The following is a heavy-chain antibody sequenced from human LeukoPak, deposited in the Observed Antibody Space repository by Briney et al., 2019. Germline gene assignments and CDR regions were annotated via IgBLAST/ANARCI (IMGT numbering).Heavy chain of an antibody. CDR3: ARLDGYCSGGSCYSVSFVDP. J-gene: IGHJ5*02. CDR2: IYYSGST. D-gene: IGHD2-15*01. CDR1: GGSISSYY. V-gene: IGHV4-39*01. Sequence: KPSETLSLTCTVSGGSISSYYWGWIRQPPGKGLEWIGSIYYSGSTYYNPSLKSRVTVSVDTSKNQFSLKLSSVTAADTAVYYCARLDGYCSGGSCYSVSFVDPWGQGTLVTVSS.